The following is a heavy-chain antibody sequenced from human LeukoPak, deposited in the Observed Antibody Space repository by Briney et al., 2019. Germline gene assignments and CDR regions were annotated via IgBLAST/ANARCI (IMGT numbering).Heavy chain of an antibody. CDR2: IWYDGSNK. V-gene: IGHV3-33*01. CDR3: ARDASYYDILTGYPGY. J-gene: IGHJ4*02. D-gene: IGHD3-9*01. CDR1: GFTFSSYG. Sequence: PGGSLRPSCAASGFTFSSYGMHWVRQAPGKGLEWVAVIWYDGSNKYYADSVKGRFTISRDNSKNTLYLQMSSLRAEDTAVYYCARDASYYDILTGYPGYWGQGTLVTVSS.